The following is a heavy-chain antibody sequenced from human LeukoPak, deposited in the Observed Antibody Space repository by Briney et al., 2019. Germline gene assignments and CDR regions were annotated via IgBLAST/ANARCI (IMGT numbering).Heavy chain of an antibody. CDR2: ISWDGGST. CDR3: AKDGKNYFDY. J-gene: IGHJ4*02. Sequence: GGSLRLSCAASGFTFDHYTMHWVRQAPGKGLEWVSLISWDGGSTYYADSVKGRFTISRDNSKNSLSLQMNSLRAEDTALYYCAKDGKNYFDYWGQGTLVTVSS. CDR1: GFTFDHYT. V-gene: IGHV3-43*01.